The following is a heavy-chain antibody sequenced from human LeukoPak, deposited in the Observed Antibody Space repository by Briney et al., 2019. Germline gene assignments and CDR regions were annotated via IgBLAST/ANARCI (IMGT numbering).Heavy chain of an antibody. CDR1: GFTFSSYG. J-gene: IGHJ4*02. Sequence: GGSLRLSCVASGFTFSSYGMNWVRQAPGKGLEWVSYISSSGSTYYADSVKGRFTISRDNAKNSLYLQMNSLRDEDTAVYYCARRFDSWGQGTLVTVSS. CDR2: ISSSGST. V-gene: IGHV3-48*02. CDR3: ARRFDS.